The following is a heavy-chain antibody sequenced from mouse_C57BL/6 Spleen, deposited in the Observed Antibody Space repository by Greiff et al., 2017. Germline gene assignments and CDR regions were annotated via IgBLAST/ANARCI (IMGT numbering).Heavy chain of an antibody. CDR3: AKSITTVVAFDY. J-gene: IGHJ2*01. CDR1: GYTFTDYN. D-gene: IGHD1-1*01. V-gene: IGHV1-22*01. CDR2: INPNNGGT. Sequence: VQLQQSGPELVKPGASVKMSCKASGYTFTDYNMHWVKQSHGKSLEWIGYINPNNGGTSYNQKFKGKATLTVNKSSSTAYMELRSLTSEDSAVYYCAKSITTVVAFDYWGRGTTLTVSS.